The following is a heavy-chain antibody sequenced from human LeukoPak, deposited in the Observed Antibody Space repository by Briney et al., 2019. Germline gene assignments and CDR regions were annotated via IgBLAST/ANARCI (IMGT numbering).Heavy chain of an antibody. CDR2: INQDGSQK. CDR1: GLTLSSYW. V-gene: IGHV3-7*01. CDR3: SGSLNS. J-gene: IGHJ4*02. Sequence: GGSLRLSCAASGLTLSSYWMDWVRQAPGKGLEWVANINQDGSQKYYVDSVKGRFTISRDNAENSLYLQMNSLRAEDTAVYYCSGSLNSWGQGTLVTVSS.